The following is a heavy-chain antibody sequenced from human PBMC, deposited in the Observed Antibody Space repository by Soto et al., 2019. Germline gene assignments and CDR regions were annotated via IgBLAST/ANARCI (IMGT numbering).Heavy chain of an antibody. CDR2: IYNSGNT. CDR1: GGSISSYY. V-gene: IGHV4-59*01. CDR3: AAPPRS. J-gene: IGHJ5*02. Sequence: QVQLQESGPGLVKPSETLSLTCTVSGGSISSYYWNWIRQPPGKGLEGIGYIYNSGNTNYNPSLRSRVTISVDTSKNQFSLKLTSVTAADPAVYYCAAPPRSWGQGTLVTVSS. D-gene: IGHD6-6*01.